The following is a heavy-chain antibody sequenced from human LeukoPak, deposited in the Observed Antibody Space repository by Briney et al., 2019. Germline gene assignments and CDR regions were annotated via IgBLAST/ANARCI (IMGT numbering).Heavy chain of an antibody. CDR1: GGSISSGGYY. Sequence: SETLSLTCTVSGGSISSGGYYWSWIRQHPGKGLEWIGYIYYSGSTYYNPSLKSRVTISVGTSKNQFSLKLSSVTAADTAVYYCARKENCSGGSCYYFDYWGQGTLVTVSS. J-gene: IGHJ4*02. V-gene: IGHV4-31*03. CDR3: ARKENCSGGSCYYFDY. CDR2: IYYSGST. D-gene: IGHD2-15*01.